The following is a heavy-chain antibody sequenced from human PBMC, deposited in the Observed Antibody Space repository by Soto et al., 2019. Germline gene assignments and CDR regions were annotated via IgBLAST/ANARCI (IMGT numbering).Heavy chain of an antibody. J-gene: IGHJ4*02. V-gene: IGHV3-7*05. CDR2: IDHDGGTR. CDR1: GFSFSTYW. D-gene: IGHD1-26*01. CDR3: ASDLYSGTSDY. Sequence: EVQLVESGGGLVQPGGSLRLSCAASGFSFSTYWMNWVRQAPGKGLERVANIDHDGGTRGYVASVKGRFTISRDNAKNSLYLQMNSLGVDDTALYYCASDLYSGTSDYWGQGTLVTVSS.